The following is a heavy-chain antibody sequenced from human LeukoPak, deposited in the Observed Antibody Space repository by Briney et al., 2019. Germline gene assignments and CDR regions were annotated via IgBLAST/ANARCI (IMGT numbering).Heavy chain of an antibody. J-gene: IGHJ6*02. V-gene: IGHV3-30*18. CDR2: ISYDGSNK. CDR1: GFTFSSYG. CDR3: AKDVGGSSGWYPDYYYGMDV. D-gene: IGHD6-19*01. Sequence: GGSLRLSCAASGFTFSSYGMHWVRQAPGKGLEWVAVISYDGSNKYYADSVKGRFTISRDNSKNTLYLQMNSLRAEDTAVYYCAKDVGGSSGWYPDYYYGMDVWGQGTTVTVSS.